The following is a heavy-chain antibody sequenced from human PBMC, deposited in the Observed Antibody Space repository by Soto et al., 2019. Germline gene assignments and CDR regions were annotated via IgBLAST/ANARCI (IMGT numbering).Heavy chain of an antibody. J-gene: IGHJ5*02. V-gene: IGHV4-30-4*02. CDR1: GDSLRSGDYY. Sequence: PSETLSLTCTVSGDSLRSGDYYWSWIRQPPGKGLEWIGYIYNSGSTYYEPSLRSRLTISEDLSKNQLSLRLTAVTAADTAVYYCARGVDTMAFDHWGQGTLVTVSS. D-gene: IGHD2-2*01. CDR3: ARGVDTMAFDH. CDR2: IYNSGST.